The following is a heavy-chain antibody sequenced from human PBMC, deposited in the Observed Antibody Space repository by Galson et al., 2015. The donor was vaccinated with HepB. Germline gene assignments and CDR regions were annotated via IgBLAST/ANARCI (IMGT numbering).Heavy chain of an antibody. J-gene: IGHJ5*02. Sequence: SVKVSCKASGYTFSTYSVTWVRQAPGQGLEWMGWMSPDNRDINYARKFQDRVTMTTDTFTSTAYMELRSLRSDDTAVYYCARGALVGVVGGRLNNWFDPWGQGTLVTVSS. CDR3: ARGALVGVVGGRLNNWFDP. CDR1: GYTFSTYS. CDR2: MSPDNRDI. D-gene: IGHD2-15*01. V-gene: IGHV1-18*01.